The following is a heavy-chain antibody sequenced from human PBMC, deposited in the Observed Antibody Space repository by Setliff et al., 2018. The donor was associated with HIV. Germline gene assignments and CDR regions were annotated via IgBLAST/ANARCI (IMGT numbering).Heavy chain of an antibody. V-gene: IGHV3-23*01. Sequence: GGSLRLSCAASGFPFSNYAMSWVRQAPGKGLEWVSAISSGGGTYYADFVKGRFTISRDNSKNIVYLQMNGLRAEDTAVYFCAISQDDGYYPLDYWGQGTLVTVSS. CDR1: GFPFSNYA. J-gene: IGHJ4*02. D-gene: IGHD3-22*01. CDR2: ISSGGGT. CDR3: AISQDDGYYPLDY.